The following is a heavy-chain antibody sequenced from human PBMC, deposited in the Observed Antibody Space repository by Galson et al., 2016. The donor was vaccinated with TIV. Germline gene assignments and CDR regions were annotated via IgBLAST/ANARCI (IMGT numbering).Heavy chain of an antibody. CDR3: ARLECYDDSASDY. CDR1: GYSFTNHW. V-gene: IGHV5-51*03. CDR2: IYPGDSDT. J-gene: IGHJ4*02. D-gene: IGHD3-22*01. Sequence: QSGAEVKKPGESLKISCKGSGYSFTNHWIAWVRQMPGKGLEWMGVIYPGDSDTRYSPSFQGQVTISADKSSSTAHLQWSSLKASDTAMYYCARLECYDDSASDYWGQGTLVTVSS.